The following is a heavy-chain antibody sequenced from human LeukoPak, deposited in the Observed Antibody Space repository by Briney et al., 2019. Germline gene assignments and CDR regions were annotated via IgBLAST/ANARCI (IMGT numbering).Heavy chain of an antibody. J-gene: IGHJ4*02. V-gene: IGHV4-61*02. D-gene: IGHD5-12*01. Sequence: SSETLSLTCTVSGGSISSGSYYWSWIRQPAGKGLEWIGRIYTSGSTNYNPSLKSRVTISVDTSKNQFSLKLSSVTAADTAVYYCARHSGYVREVDYWGQGTLVTVSS. CDR3: ARHSGYVREVDY. CDR2: IYTSGST. CDR1: GGSISSGSYY.